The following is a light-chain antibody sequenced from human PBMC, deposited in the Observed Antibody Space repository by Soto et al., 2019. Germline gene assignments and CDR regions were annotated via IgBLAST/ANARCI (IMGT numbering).Light chain of an antibody. CDR3: QQSYTAPFT. V-gene: IGKV4-1*01. Sequence: DIVMTQYPDSLAVSLGERATINCKSSQTVFFSPNKKNYLAWYRQKQQQPPEXXXHWASTREPGVPDRFSGSGSGADGTITISSLQKEDGSVYYCQQSYTAPFTFGGGTKVDIK. J-gene: IGKJ4*01. CDR2: WAS. CDR1: QTVFFSPNKKNY.